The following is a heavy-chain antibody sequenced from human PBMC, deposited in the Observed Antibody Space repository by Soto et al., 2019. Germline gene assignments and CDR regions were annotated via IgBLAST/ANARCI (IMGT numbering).Heavy chain of an antibody. J-gene: IGHJ4*02. D-gene: IGHD2-15*01. CDR3: ARVNVVVVAATREYYFVY. CDR1: GYTFTGYY. Sequence: ASVKVSCKASGYTFTGYYMHWVRQAPGQGLEWMGWINPNSGGTNYAQKFQGRVTMTRDTSISTAYMELSRLRSDDTAVYYCARVNVVVVAATREYYFVYWGPGTLVTVPS. CDR2: INPNSGGT. V-gene: IGHV1-2*02.